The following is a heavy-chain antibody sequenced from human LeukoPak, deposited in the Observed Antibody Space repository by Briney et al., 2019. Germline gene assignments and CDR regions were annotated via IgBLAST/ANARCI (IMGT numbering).Heavy chain of an antibody. D-gene: IGHD5-24*01. CDR1: GGTFSSYA. V-gene: IGHV1-69*13. CDR2: IIPIFGTA. Sequence: ASVKVSCKASGGTFSSYAISWVRQAPGQGLEWMGGIIPIFGTANYAQKFQGRVTITADEFTSTAYMELSSLRSEDTAVYYCARGHRDGYNYAFDIWGQGTMVTVSS. CDR3: ARGHRDGYNYAFDI. J-gene: IGHJ3*02.